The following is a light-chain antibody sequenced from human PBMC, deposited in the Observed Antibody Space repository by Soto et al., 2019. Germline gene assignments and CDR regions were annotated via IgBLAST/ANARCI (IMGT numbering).Light chain of an antibody. V-gene: IGLV2-8*01. CDR2: EVS. Sequence: QSALTQPPSASGSPGQSVTISCTGTSSDVGAYKYVSWYQQYPGKAPKLMIYEVSKRPSGVPDRFAGSKSGNTASLTVSGLQAEDEADYYCTSHLGSDIWVVGGGTKVTVL. CDR1: SSDVGAYKY. CDR3: TSHLGSDIWV. J-gene: IGLJ3*02.